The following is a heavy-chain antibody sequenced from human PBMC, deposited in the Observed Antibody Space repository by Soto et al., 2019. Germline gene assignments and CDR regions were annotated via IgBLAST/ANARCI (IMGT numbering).Heavy chain of an antibody. J-gene: IGHJ4*02. Sequence: QVQLQQWGAGLLKPSETLSLTCAVYGGSFSGYYWSWIRQPPGKGLEWIGEINHSGSTNYNPSLKRRVTISVDTSKNQFSLKLSSVTAADTAVYYCASQDLAIVVVPAARSFDYWGQGTLVTVSS. CDR2: INHSGST. CDR3: ASQDLAIVVVPAARSFDY. V-gene: IGHV4-34*01. D-gene: IGHD2-2*01. CDR1: GGSFSGYY.